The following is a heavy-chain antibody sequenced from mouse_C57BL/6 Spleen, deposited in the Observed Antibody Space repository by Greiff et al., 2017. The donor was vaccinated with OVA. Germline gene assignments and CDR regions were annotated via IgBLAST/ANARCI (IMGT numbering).Heavy chain of an antibody. CDR3: ARDRSSNLAWFAY. CDR1: GYTFTSYW. Sequence: QVQLQQPGAELVKPGASVKLSCKASGYTFTSYWMHWVKQRPGRGLEWIGRIDPNSGGTKYNEEFTSKATLTVDKPSSAASMQRSSLTSEDAAVYYCARDRSSNLAWFAYWGQGTLVTVSA. D-gene: IGHD2-5*01. CDR2: IDPNSGGT. J-gene: IGHJ3*01. V-gene: IGHV1-72*01.